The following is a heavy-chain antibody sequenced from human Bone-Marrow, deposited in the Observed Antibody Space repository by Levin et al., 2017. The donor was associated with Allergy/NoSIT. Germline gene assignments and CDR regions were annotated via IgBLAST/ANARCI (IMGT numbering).Heavy chain of an antibody. CDR3: ARDLDYYYYMDV. Sequence: SETLSLTCTVSGASVNSGSNYWSWIRQPPGTGLEWIGYIDYSGITDYNPSLKSRVIISADTSRSQIFLRLSSVTTADTAVYYCARDLDYYYYMDVWGKGTTVTVSS. J-gene: IGHJ6*03. CDR1: GASVNSGSNY. V-gene: IGHV4-61*01. CDR2: IDYSGIT.